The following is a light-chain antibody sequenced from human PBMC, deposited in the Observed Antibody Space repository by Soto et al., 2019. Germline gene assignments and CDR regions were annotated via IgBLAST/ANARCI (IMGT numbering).Light chain of an antibody. CDR2: SNN. CDR1: RSNIGGNA. V-gene: IGLV1-44*01. J-gene: IGLJ2*01. Sequence: QSVLTQPPSASGAPGERVTISCSGTRSNIGGNAVSWYQQFPGTAPTLLIFSNNQRPSGVPDRFSDYKSGTSASLAISGLQSEDEADYYCAVWDDNLNGPLFGGGTQLTVL. CDR3: AVWDDNLNGPL.